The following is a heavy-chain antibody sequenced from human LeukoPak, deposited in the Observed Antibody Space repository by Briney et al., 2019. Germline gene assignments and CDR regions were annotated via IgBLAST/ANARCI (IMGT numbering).Heavy chain of an antibody. CDR2: MYHSGST. V-gene: IGHV4-38-2*02. CDR3: ARARERSYFDY. CDR1: GYSISSGYY. D-gene: IGHD5-24*01. J-gene: IGHJ4*02. Sequence: SETLSLTCTVSGYSISSGYYWGSIRQPPGKGLEWIGSMYHSGSTYYNPSLKSRVTISVDTSKNQFSLKLSSVTAADTAVYYCARARERSYFDYWGQGTLVTVSS.